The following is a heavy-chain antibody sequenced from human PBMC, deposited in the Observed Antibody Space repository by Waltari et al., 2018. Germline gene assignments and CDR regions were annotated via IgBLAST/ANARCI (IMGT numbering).Heavy chain of an antibody. Sequence: QVQLLQWGAGLLKPSETLSLTCAVYGGSFSGYYWSWLRQLPGKGLAWLGEVNHNASPDYNPSLKSRATISIETSKNHVSLKRDSVTAADTGVYYCARGWLQVAPPYYYYMDVWDRGTAVTVSS. CDR3: ARGWLQVAPPYYYYMDV. D-gene: IGHD6-19*01. V-gene: IGHV4-34*01. J-gene: IGHJ6*03. CDR2: VNHNASP. CDR1: GGSFSGYY.